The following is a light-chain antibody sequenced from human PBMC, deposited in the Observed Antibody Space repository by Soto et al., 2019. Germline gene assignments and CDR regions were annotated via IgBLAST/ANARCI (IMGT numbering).Light chain of an antibody. J-gene: IGLJ3*02. CDR1: SSDVGGYNY. CDR3: SSYAGTNNLV. CDR2: EVS. Sequence: QSALTQPPSASGSPGQSVTISCTGTSSDVGGYNYVSWYQQYPGKAPKIMIYEVSERPSGVPVRFSGSKSGNTASLTVSELQAEDEADYYCSSYAGTNNLVFGGGTKLTVL. V-gene: IGLV2-8*01.